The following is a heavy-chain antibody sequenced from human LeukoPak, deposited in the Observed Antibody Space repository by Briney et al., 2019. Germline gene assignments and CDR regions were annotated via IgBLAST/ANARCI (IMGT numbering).Heavy chain of an antibody. CDR2: ISAYNGNT. Sequence: ASVKVSCKASGYTFTSYGISWVRQAPGQGLEWMGWISAYNGNTNYAQKLQGRVTMTTDTSTSTAYMELRSLRSDDTAVYYCARGDSYSSGWYGGGKYFQHWGQGTLVTVSS. CDR1: GYTFTSYG. CDR3: ARGDSYSSGWYGGGKYFQH. J-gene: IGHJ1*01. V-gene: IGHV1-18*01. D-gene: IGHD6-19*01.